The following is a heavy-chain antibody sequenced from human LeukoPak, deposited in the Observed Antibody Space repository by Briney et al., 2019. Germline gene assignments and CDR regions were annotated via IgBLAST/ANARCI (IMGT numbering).Heavy chain of an antibody. CDR3: ARAMATIPGSWYVLSWFDP. D-gene: IGHD5-12*01. J-gene: IGHJ5*02. V-gene: IGHV4-34*01. CDR2: INHSGST. CDR1: GGSFSGYY. Sequence: SETLSLTCAVYGGSFSGYYWSWIRQPPGKGLEWIGEINHSGSTNYNPSLKSRVTISVDTSKNQFSLKRSSVTAADTAVYYCARAMATIPGSWYVLSWFDPWGQGTLVTVSS.